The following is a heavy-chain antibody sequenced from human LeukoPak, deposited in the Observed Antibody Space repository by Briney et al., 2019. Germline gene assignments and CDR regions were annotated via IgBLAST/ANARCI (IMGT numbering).Heavy chain of an antibody. V-gene: IGHV3-7*01. Sequence: GGSLRLSCAASGITFSRFWMSWVRQAPGKGLQWVANINQDGSEKHYVDSVKGRFTISRDNAENSLYLQMNSLRAEDTAVYYCARGSRINIILDGPGTRNDAFDIWGQGTMVTVSS. CDR2: INQDGSEK. CDR3: ARGSRINIILDGPGTRNDAFDI. J-gene: IGHJ3*02. D-gene: IGHD3-22*01. CDR1: GITFSRFW.